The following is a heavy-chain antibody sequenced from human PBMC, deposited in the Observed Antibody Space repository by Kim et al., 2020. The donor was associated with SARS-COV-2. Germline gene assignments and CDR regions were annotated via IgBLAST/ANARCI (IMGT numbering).Heavy chain of an antibody. V-gene: IGHV3-23*01. Sequence: GRFTISRDNSKNPLYLQMNSLRAEDTAVYYCAKHGIFGVVIIYYYYGMDVWGQGTTVTVSS. J-gene: IGHJ6*02. D-gene: IGHD3-3*02. CDR3: AKHGIFGVVIIYYYYGMDV.